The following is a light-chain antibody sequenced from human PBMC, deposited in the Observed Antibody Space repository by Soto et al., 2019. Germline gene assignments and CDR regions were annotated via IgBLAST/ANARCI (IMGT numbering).Light chain of an antibody. CDR3: QQDNKWPPYT. CDR1: QSVSSN. J-gene: IGKJ2*01. Sequence: EIVMTQSPATLSVSPGERATLSCRASQSVSSNLAWYQQKPGQAPRLLIYGASTRATGIPARFSGSGSGTERTLTSSSQQSEDVAGYYCQQDNKWPPYTFDRGTKLEIK. V-gene: IGKV3-15*01. CDR2: GAS.